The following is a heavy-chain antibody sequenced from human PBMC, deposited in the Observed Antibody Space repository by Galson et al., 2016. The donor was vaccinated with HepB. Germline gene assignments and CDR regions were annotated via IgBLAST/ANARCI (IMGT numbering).Heavy chain of an antibody. CDR2: ISVNNGYT. Sequence: SVKVSCKASGFTFSSYGISWVRQAPGQGLEWMGWISVNNGYTNYAQRLQGRVTITTDTSTTTAYMELRSLRSDDTAVYYCARGKRRTSRNVTFGMDVWGQGPTVTVSS. V-gene: IGHV1-18*01. J-gene: IGHJ6*02. CDR1: GFTFSSYG. D-gene: IGHD2-21*02. CDR3: ARGKRRTSRNVTFGMDV.